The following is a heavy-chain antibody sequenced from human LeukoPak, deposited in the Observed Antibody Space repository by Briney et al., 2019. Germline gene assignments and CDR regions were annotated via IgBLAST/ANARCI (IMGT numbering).Heavy chain of an antibody. V-gene: IGHV4-39*07. Sequence: PSETLSLTCTVSGGSISSSTYYWGWIRQPPGKGLEWIGSIYYSGSTNYNPSLKSRVTISVDTSKNQFSLKLSSVTAADTAVYYCARGHGYSSGWYSHWGQGTLVTVSS. CDR2: IYYSGST. J-gene: IGHJ4*02. CDR3: ARGHGYSSGWYSH. CDR1: GGSISSSTYY. D-gene: IGHD6-19*01.